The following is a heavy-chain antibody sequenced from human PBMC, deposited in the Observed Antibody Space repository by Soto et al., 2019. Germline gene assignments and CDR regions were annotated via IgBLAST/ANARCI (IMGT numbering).Heavy chain of an antibody. CDR3: ARAPKPITMIRKQPYYFDY. D-gene: IGHD3-10*01. CDR1: GVSFSGYY. Sequence: LSLTCAISGVSFSGYYWSWIRQPPGKGLEWIGEIDHSGSTKYNPSLKSRVTISVDTSKRQFSLNLRSVTAADTAVYYCARAPKPITMIRKQPYYFDYWGHGTLVTVSS. J-gene: IGHJ4*01. CDR2: IDHSGST. V-gene: IGHV4-34*01.